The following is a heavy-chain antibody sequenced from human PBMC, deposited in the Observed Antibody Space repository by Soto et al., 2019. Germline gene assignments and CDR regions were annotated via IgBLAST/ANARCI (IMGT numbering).Heavy chain of an antibody. V-gene: IGHV3-74*01. CDR1: GFTFSSRW. J-gene: IGHJ4*02. CDR2: INSDGSTT. CDR3: ARDTSYSTDY. D-gene: IGHD2-2*01. Sequence: EVRLVESGGGLVQPGGSLRLSCATSGFTFSSRWMHWVRQAPGKGLVWVAYINSDGSTTTYADSVKGRFTISRDNAKNTVYLQMNSLRGDDTAVYYCARDTSYSTDYGGQGTLVTASS.